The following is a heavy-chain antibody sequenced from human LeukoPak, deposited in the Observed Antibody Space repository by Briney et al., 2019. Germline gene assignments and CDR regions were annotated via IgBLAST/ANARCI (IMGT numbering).Heavy chain of an antibody. J-gene: IGHJ4*02. CDR2: IHYSGST. D-gene: IGHD6-19*01. V-gene: IGHV4-31*03. CDR3: ARKRLRGIAVAGTLDY. Sequence: PSETLSLTCSVSGGSISSGDYYWSWIRQHPGKGLEWIGYIHYSGSTYYNPSLKSRIIISVDTSKNQFSLKLSSVTAADTAVYYCARKRLRGIAVAGTLDYWGQGTLVTVSS. CDR1: GGSISSGDYY.